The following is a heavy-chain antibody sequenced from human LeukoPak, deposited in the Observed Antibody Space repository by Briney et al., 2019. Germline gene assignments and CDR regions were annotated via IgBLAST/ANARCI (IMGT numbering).Heavy chain of an antibody. D-gene: IGHD3-10*01. CDR3: ARGINYGSGSSHFDY. V-gene: IGHV4-59*01. Sequence: KPSETLSLTCTVSGASISSYYWNWIRQPPGKGLEWIGYIHYSGSTNYNPSLRSRVTISVDTSKNQLSLRLSSVTAADTAVYYCARGINYGSGSSHFDYWGQGTLVTVSS. CDR2: IHYSGST. J-gene: IGHJ4*02. CDR1: GASISSYY.